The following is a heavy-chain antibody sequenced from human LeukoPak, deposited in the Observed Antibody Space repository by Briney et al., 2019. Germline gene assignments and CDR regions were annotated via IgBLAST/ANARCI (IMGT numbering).Heavy chain of an antibody. V-gene: IGHV3-23*01. Sequence: PGGSLRLSCAASGFTFSSYAVSWVRQAPGKGLEWVSVISGSGAGTYYADSVKGRFTISRDDSKNTLYLQMSSLSAEDTAIYYCAKGVDTTMAASLASWGQGTLVTVSS. CDR2: ISGSGAGT. J-gene: IGHJ5*02. CDR3: AKGVDTTMAASLAS. CDR1: GFTFSSYA. D-gene: IGHD5-18*01.